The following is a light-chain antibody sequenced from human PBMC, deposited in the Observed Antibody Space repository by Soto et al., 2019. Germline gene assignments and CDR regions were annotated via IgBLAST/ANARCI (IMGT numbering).Light chain of an antibody. CDR1: SSDVGGYNY. J-gene: IGLJ2*01. Sequence: QSALTQPASMSGSPGQSITISCTGTSSDVGGYNYVSWYRQHPGKAPKLMIYDVNKRPSGVSNRFSGSKSGNTAPLTISGLQAEDEADYYCSSHSSSSTLVVFGGGTKVTVL. V-gene: IGLV2-14*03. CDR2: DVN. CDR3: SSHSSSSTLVV.